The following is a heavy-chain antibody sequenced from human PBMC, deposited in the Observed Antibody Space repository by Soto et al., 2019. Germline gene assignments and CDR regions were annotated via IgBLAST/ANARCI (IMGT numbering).Heavy chain of an antibody. V-gene: IGHV4-31*03. Sequence: QVQLQESGPGLVKPSQTLSLTCTVSGGSISSGGYYWSWIRQHPGKGLEWIGYIYYSGSTYYNPSPKSRVTIYVDRAKNQFSLKLRSVTAAATAVYYCAREHGFSRDFASWGRGPLLTASS. CDR2: IYYSGST. D-gene: IGHD3-10*01. J-gene: IGHJ4*02. CDR1: GGSISSGGYY. CDR3: AREHGFSRDFAS.